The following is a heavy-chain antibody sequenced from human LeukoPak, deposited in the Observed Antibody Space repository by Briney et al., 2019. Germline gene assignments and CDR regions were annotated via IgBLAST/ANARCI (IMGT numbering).Heavy chain of an antibody. Sequence: ASVKVSCKASGYTFTSYDINWVRQATGQGLEWMGWMNPNSGNTGYAQKFQGRVTITRNTSISTAYMELSSLRSEDTAVYYCASPKSHSGSFDYWGQGTLVTVSS. CDR2: MNPNSGNT. CDR1: GYTFTSYD. CDR3: ASPKSHSGSFDY. V-gene: IGHV1-8*01. J-gene: IGHJ4*02. D-gene: IGHD1-26*01.